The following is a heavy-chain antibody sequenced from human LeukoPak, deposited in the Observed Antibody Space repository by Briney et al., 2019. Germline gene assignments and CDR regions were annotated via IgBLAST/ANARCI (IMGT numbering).Heavy chain of an antibody. CDR1: GFTFSTYD. CDR3: AREVLDSTSRSWDLDL. V-gene: IGHV3-13*01. Sequence: GGSLRLSCAASGFTFSTYDMHWVRQPTGKGLEWVSAIGTIDDTYYSDSVKGQFTISRENAKSSLFLQMNSLRAGDTAVYYCAREVLDSTSRSWDLDLWGRGTLVTVSS. CDR2: IGTIDDT. J-gene: IGHJ2*01. D-gene: IGHD2-2*01.